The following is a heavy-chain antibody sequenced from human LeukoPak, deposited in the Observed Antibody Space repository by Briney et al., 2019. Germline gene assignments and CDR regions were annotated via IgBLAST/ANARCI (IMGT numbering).Heavy chain of an antibody. J-gene: IGHJ4*02. CDR1: GFTFSSYG. CDR2: IRYDGSNK. CDR3: ARQKDGYNYGLDY. D-gene: IGHD5-24*01. Sequence: GGSLRLSCAASGFTFSSYGMHWVRQAPGKGLEWVAFIRYDGSNKYYADSVKGRFTISRDNSKNTLYLQMNSLRAEDTAVYYCARQKDGYNYGLDYWGQGTLVTVSS. V-gene: IGHV3-30*02.